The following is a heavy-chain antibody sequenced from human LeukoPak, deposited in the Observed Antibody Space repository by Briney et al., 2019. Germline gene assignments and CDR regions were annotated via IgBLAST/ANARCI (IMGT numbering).Heavy chain of an antibody. D-gene: IGHD2-2*01. CDR3: ARDASEYCSSTSCHRGFDY. CDR2: IYTSGST. J-gene: IGHJ4*02. Sequence: SETLSLTCTVSGGSISSYYWSWIRQPAGKGLEWIGRIYTSGSTNYNPSLKSRVTMSVDTSKNQFSLKLSSVTAADTAVYYCARDASEYCSSTSCHRGFDYWGQGTLVTVSS. CDR1: GGSISSYY. V-gene: IGHV4-4*07.